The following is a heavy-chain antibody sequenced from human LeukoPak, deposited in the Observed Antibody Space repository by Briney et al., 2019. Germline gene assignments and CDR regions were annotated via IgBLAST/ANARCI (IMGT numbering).Heavy chain of an antibody. CDR3: ARDHGSGWTWAYDY. Sequence: SETLSLTCTVSGVSISSYYWSWIRQPPGKGLDWIGYISYSGGTNYNPSLKSRVTISVDTSKNQFSLKLSSVTAADTAVYYCARDHGSGWTWAYDYWGQGTLVTVSS. CDR1: GVSISSYY. V-gene: IGHV4-59*01. CDR2: ISYSGGT. J-gene: IGHJ4*02. D-gene: IGHD6-19*01.